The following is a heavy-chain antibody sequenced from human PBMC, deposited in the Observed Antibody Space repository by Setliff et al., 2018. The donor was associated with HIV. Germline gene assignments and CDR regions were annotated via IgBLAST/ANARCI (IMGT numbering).Heavy chain of an antibody. Sequence: SETLSLTCSVSGGSISAYHWSLIRQPPGKGLEWIGYIHKSGSTNYSPSLKSRVTISPGKSKNQFSLKLTSVTAADTAVYYCARLSDTAMASFDSWGQGILVTVSS. J-gene: IGHJ4*02. V-gene: IGHV4-59*08. CDR3: ARLSDTAMASFDS. D-gene: IGHD5-18*01. CDR2: IHKSGST. CDR1: GGSISAYH.